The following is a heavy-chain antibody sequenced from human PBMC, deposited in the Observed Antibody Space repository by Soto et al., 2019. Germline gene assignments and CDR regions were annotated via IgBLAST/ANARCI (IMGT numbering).Heavy chain of an antibody. CDR1: GYSFTSYW. D-gene: IGHD2-2*01. CDR3: ARQDIVVVPAAIYYGMDV. Sequence: GESLKISCKGSGYSFTSYWISWVRQMPGKGLEWMGRIDPSDSYTNYSPSFQGHVTISADKSISTAYLQWSSLKASDTAMYYCARQDIVVVPAAIYYGMDVWGQGTTVTVSS. J-gene: IGHJ6*02. V-gene: IGHV5-10-1*01. CDR2: IDPSDSYT.